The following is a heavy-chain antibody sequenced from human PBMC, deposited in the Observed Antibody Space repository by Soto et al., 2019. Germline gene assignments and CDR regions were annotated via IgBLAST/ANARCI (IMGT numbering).Heavy chain of an antibody. V-gene: IGHV6-1*01. CDR3: ARDIAAAASLYCYGMDV. CDR1: GDSVSSNSAA. CDR2: TYYRSKWYN. D-gene: IGHD6-13*01. J-gene: IGHJ6*02. Sequence: PSQTLSLTCAISGDSVSSNSAAWNWIRQSPSRGLEWLGRTYYRSKWYNDYAVSVKSRITINPDTSKNQFSLQLNSVTPEDTAVYYCARDIAAAASLYCYGMDVWGQGTTVTVSS.